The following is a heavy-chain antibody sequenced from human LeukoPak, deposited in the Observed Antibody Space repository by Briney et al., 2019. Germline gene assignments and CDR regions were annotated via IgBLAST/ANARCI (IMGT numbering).Heavy chain of an antibody. CDR1: GYSFSSYW. Sequence: GESLKISCKGSGYSFSSYWIGWVRQMPGKGLEWMGIIYPGDSDSRYSPSFQGQVTISAGKSTNTAYLQWSSLKASDTAMYYCARQELSSSWYSGWFDPWGQGTLVTVSS. V-gene: IGHV5-51*01. J-gene: IGHJ5*02. D-gene: IGHD6-13*01. CDR3: ARQELSSSWYSGWFDP. CDR2: IYPGDSDS.